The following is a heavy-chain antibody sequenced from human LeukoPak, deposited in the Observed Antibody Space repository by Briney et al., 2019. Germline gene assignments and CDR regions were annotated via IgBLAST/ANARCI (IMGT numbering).Heavy chain of an antibody. CDR1: GFTFSSYA. CDR3: AKTPYSGSYSTFDY. Sequence: GGSLRLSCAASGFTFSSYAIIWVRQAPGKGLEWVSVISGSGGSTYYADSVKGRFTISRDNSKNTLYLQMNSLRAEDTAVYYCAKTPYSGSYSTFDYWGQGTLVTVSS. CDR2: ISGSGGST. J-gene: IGHJ4*02. V-gene: IGHV3-23*01. D-gene: IGHD1-26*01.